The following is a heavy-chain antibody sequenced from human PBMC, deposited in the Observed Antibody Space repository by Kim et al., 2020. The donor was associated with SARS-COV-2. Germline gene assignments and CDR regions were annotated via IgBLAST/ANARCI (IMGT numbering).Heavy chain of an antibody. V-gene: IGHV3-33*01. CDR1: GFTFSSYG. Sequence: GGSLRLSCAASGFTFSSYGMHWVRQAPGKGLEWVALIWYDGSNKYYADSVKGRFTISRDNYKNTLYLQMNSLRAEDTAVYYCARDRRVVTANYFDYWGQGTLVTVSS. J-gene: IGHJ4*02. CDR2: IWYDGSNK. D-gene: IGHD2-21*02. CDR3: ARDRRVVTANYFDY.